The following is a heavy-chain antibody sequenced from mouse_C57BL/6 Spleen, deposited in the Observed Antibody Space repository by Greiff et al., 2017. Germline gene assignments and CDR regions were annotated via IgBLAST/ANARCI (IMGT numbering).Heavy chain of an antibody. CDR3: AREGEKKIYCDFDV. V-gene: IGHV1-82*01. CDR1: GYAFSSSW. Sequence: VQLQESGPELVKPGASVKISCKASGYAFSSSWMNWVKQRPGKGLEWIGRIYPGDGDTNYNGKFKGKATLTAAKSSSTAYMQLSSLTSEDSAVYFCAREGEKKIYCDFDVWGTGTTVTVSS. CDR2: IYPGDGDT. J-gene: IGHJ1*03.